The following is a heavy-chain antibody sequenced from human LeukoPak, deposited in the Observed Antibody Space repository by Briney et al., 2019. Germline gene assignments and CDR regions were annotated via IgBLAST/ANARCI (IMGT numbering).Heavy chain of an antibody. CDR2: IKRKNDGGTT. V-gene: IGHV3-15*01. D-gene: IGHD1-1*01. CDR1: GLTFSNAW. J-gene: IGHJ3*02. CDR3: PTGTTVHPHAFDI. Sequence: PGGSLRLSCAASGLTFSNAWMSWGRQAPGKGVEWVGHIKRKNDGGTTEYAARVEGRFTREREEKKKMMYIKMNSLKTKDTGVYYCPTGTTVHPHAFDIWGQGTMVTVSS.